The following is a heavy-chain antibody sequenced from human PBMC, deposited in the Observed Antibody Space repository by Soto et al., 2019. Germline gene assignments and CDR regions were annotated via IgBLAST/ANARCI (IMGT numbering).Heavy chain of an antibody. CDR2: INGGNGDT. CDR1: GYTFTSYA. CDR3: ARGPLSLYSAGFR. V-gene: IGHV1-3*01. Sequence: QVQLVQSGAEMRKPGASVMVSCKASGYTFTSYAMNWVRQAPGQSLEWMGWINGGNGDTKYSQRFQDRVTITRDTSANTVYMELSSLTSEDTAIYYCARGPLSLYSAGFRWGRGTPVTVSS. D-gene: IGHD6-13*01. J-gene: IGHJ4*02.